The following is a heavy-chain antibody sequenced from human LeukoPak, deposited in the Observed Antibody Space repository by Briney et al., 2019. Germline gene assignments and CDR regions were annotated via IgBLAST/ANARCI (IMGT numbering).Heavy chain of an antibody. CDR1: GFTFSIYW. J-gene: IGHJ4*02. CDR3: ARAPGSRYYY. CDR2: ISTDGSST. V-gene: IGHV3-74*01. Sequence: PGGSLRLSCAASGFTFSIYWMHWVRQAPGKGLAWVSRISTDGSSTTYADSVKGRFTISRDNAKNTLYLQMNSLRAEDTAVYYCARAPGSRYYYWGQGTLVTVSS. D-gene: IGHD3-22*01.